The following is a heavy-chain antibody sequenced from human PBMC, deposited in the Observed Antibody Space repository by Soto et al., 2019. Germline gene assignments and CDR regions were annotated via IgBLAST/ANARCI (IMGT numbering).Heavy chain of an antibody. J-gene: IGHJ4*02. CDR2: ITQDGRNQ. CDR1: GFTFSSFP. D-gene: IGHD3-22*01. CDR3: ATGASFYYDTSRF. V-gene: IGHV3-30*04. Sequence: QVHLVESGGGVVQPGRSLRLSCAASGFTFSSFPIHWIRQAPGKGLERVAVITQDGRNQYYADSVKGRFIISRDNSKNSLYLQMNTLTTVDTAVYYCATGASFYYDTSRFWGQGSLFTVSS.